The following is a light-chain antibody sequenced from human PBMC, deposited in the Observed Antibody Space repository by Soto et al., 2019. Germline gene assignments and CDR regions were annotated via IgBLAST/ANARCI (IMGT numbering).Light chain of an antibody. CDR1: QSVNLN. CDR2: GAS. Sequence: EIKMTQSPGTLSASPGEGATLSCTASQSVNLNLAWYQQKPGQPPRLLLYGASTRVTGIPARFRGSGSGTEFTLPISSRQPEDSAVYYYHQYNSCPRGTFGPGTKVEIK. V-gene: IGKV3-15*01. J-gene: IGKJ3*01. CDR3: HQYNSCPRGT.